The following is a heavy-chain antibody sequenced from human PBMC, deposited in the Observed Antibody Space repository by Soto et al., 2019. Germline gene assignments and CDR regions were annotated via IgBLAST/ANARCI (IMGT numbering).Heavy chain of an antibody. CDR1: GFIFSTNW. V-gene: IGHV3-7*01. Sequence: EVQLVESGGGLVQPGGSLRLSCAGSGFIFSTNWMSWVRQAPGKGLEWVANIKQDGSEKYYVDSVKGRFTISRDNAQSALYLQMSSLRAEETAVYFCARDQGRSSGSKGAAFDIWGQGTRVTVSA. D-gene: IGHD1-26*01. J-gene: IGHJ3*02. CDR2: IKQDGSEK. CDR3: ARDQGRSSGSKGAAFDI.